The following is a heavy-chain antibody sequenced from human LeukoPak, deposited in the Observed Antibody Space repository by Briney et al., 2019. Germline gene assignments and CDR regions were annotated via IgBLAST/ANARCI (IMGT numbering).Heavy chain of an antibody. CDR2: IYYSGST. Sequence: KPSETLSLTCTVPGGSISSYYWSWIRQPPGKGLEWIGYIYYSGSTNYNPSLKSRVTISVDTSKNQFSLKLSSVTAADTAVYYCASHRGILTGYSYHDAFDIWGQGTMVTVSS. J-gene: IGHJ3*02. CDR1: GGSISSYY. CDR3: ASHRGILTGYSYHDAFDI. D-gene: IGHD3-9*01. V-gene: IGHV4-59*08.